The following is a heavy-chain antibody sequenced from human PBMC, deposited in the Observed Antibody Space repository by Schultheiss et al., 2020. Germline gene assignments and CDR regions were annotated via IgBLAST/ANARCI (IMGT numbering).Heavy chain of an antibody. Sequence: GSLRLSCAASGFTFSDYYMSWIRQPPGKGLEWIGEINHSGSTNYNPSLKSRVTISVDTSKNQFSLKLSSVTAADTAVYYCARDSPLVVVAATRGWFDPWGQGTLVTVSS. V-gene: IGHV4-34*01. J-gene: IGHJ5*02. CDR2: INHSGST. CDR1: GFTFSDYY. CDR3: ARDSPLVVVAATRGWFDP. D-gene: IGHD2-15*01.